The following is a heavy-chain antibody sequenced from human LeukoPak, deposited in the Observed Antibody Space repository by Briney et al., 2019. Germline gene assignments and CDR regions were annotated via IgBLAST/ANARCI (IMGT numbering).Heavy chain of an antibody. J-gene: IGHJ6*03. CDR1: GFTFSSYS. CDR2: ISSGSSTI. V-gene: IGHV3-48*01. Sequence: GGSLRLSCAASGFTFSSYSMNWVRQAPGKGLEWVSHISSGSSTIYYADSVKGRFTISRDNAKNSLYLQMNSLRAEDTAVYYCARALGSSGNYWSYYYYMDVWGKGTTVTVSS. CDR3: ARALGSSGNYWSYYYYMDV. D-gene: IGHD3-22*01.